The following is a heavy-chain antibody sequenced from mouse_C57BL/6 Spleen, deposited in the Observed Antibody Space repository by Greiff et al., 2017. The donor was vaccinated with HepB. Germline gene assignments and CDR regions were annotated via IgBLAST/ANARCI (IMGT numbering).Heavy chain of an antibody. CDR1: GYTFTSYG. V-gene: IGHV1-81*01. CDR3: ARRVSYYSNPAWFAY. Sequence: QVQLQQSGAELARPGASVKLSCKASGYTFTSYGISWVKQRTGQGLEWIGEIYPRSGNTYYNEKFKGKATLTADKSSSTAYMELRSLTSEDSAVYFCARRVSYYSNPAWFAYWGQGTLVTVSA. D-gene: IGHD2-5*01. CDR2: IYPRSGNT. J-gene: IGHJ3*01.